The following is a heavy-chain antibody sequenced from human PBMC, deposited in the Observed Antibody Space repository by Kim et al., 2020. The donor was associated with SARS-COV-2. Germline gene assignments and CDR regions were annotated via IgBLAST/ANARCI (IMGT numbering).Heavy chain of an antibody. CDR3: ARSGVMHV. Sequence: ASVKVSCKASGYTFTDYTMNWVRQAPGQGLEWMGWIDTKTGNPTYGQGFTGRLVFSLDIAVGTEYLQISSLKTEDTAVFYCARSGVMHVWGQGTTVTVSS. J-gene: IGHJ6*02. D-gene: IGHD3-10*01. V-gene: IGHV7-4-1*02. CDR2: IDTKTGNP. CDR1: GYTFTDYT.